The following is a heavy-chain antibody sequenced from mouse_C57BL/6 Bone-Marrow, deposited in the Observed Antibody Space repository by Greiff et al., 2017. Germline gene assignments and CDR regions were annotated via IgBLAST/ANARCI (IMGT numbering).Heavy chain of an antibody. D-gene: IGHD2-4*01. Sequence: VQLQQSGAELVKPGASVKISCKASGYAFSSYWMNWVKQRPGKGLEWIGQIYPGDGDTNYNGKFKGKATLTADKSSSTAYMQLSSLASEDSAVYFCASPYDYDGGYAMDYGGQGTSVTVSS. CDR2: IYPGDGDT. V-gene: IGHV1-80*01. CDR1: GYAFSSYW. J-gene: IGHJ4*01. CDR3: ASPYDYDGGYAMDY.